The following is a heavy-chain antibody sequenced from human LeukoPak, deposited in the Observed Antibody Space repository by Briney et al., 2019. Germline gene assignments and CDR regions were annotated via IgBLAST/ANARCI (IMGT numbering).Heavy chain of an antibody. CDR2: IYYSAST. CDR1: GDSTSSHY. J-gene: IGHJ4*02. Sequence: PSETLSLTRTVSGDSTSSHYGSWIPEPPGPEREWIGYIYYSASTNYTPSLKSRDTISVDSSKKDLSLKLRTVTAADTAVYYCSRRVSGTMFRGFEYWGQGTLVIVAS. D-gene: IGHD1-1*01. CDR3: SRRVSGTMFRGFEY. V-gene: IGHV4-59*08.